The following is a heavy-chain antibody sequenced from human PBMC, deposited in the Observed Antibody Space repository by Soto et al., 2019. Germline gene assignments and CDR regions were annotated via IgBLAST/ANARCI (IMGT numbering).Heavy chain of an antibody. Sequence: QLQLQESGPGLVKPSETLSLTCTVSGGSISSSSYYWGWIRQPPGKGLEWIGSIYYSGSTYYNPSHKSRVTISVNTSKNQFSLKRSSVTAADTAVYYCAAPDGGVRGGTYDYWGQGTLVTVSS. CDR2: IYYSGST. CDR3: AAPDGGVRGGTYDY. V-gene: IGHV4-39*01. CDR1: GGSISSSSYY. D-gene: IGHD3-10*01. J-gene: IGHJ4*02.